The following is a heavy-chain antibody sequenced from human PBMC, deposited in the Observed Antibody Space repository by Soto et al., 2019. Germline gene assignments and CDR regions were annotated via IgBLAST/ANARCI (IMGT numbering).Heavy chain of an antibody. CDR1: GFTFSSYG. CDR3: AKLYGDIDY. J-gene: IGHJ4*02. CDR2: ISYDGGNK. Sequence: QVQLVESGGGVVQPGRSLRLSCAASGFTFSSYGMHWVRQAPGKGLEWVAVISYDGGNKYYADSVKGRFTISRDNSKNTLYLQMNSLRAEDTAVYYCAKLYGDIDYWGQGTLVTVSS. V-gene: IGHV3-30*18. D-gene: IGHD4-17*01.